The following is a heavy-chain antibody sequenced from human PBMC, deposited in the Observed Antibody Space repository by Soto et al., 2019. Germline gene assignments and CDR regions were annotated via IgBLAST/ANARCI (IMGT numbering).Heavy chain of an antibody. CDR1: GGSISSGGYY. Sequence: SETLSLTCTVSGGSISSGGYYWSWIRQHPGKGLEWIGYIYYSGSTNYNPSLKSRVTISVDTSKNQFSLKLSSVTAADTAVYYCARDYREVVSTDGPSAYYYGMDVWGQGTTVTVSS. J-gene: IGHJ6*02. D-gene: IGHD4-4*01. V-gene: IGHV4-61*08. CDR3: ARDYREVVSTDGPSAYYYGMDV. CDR2: IYYSGST.